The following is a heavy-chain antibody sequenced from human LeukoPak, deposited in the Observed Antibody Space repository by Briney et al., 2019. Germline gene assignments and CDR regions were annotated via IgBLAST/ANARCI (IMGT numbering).Heavy chain of an antibody. CDR1: GGTFSSYA. CDR3: ARASTAMARRIDAFDI. V-gene: IGHV1-69*04. CDR2: IIPILGIA. D-gene: IGHD5-18*01. Sequence: SVKVSCKASGGTFSSYAISWVRQAPGQGLEWMGRIIPILGIANYAQKFQGRVTITADKSTSTAYMELSSLRSEDTAVYYCARASTAMARRIDAFDIWGQGTMVTVSS. J-gene: IGHJ3*02.